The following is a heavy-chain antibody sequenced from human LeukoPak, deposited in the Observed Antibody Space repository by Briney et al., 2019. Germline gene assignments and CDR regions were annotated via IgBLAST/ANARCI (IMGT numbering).Heavy chain of an antibody. V-gene: IGHV4-34*01. CDR1: GGSFSGYY. Sequence: SETLSLTCAVYGGSFSGYYWSWIRQPPGKGLEWIGEINHSGSTNYNPSLKSRVTISVDTSKNQFSLKLSSVTAADTAVYYCARVPKVARRSLAAARVYYFDYWGQGILVTVSS. D-gene: IGHD6-13*01. CDR3: ARVPKVARRSLAAARVYYFDY. CDR2: INHSGST. J-gene: IGHJ4*02.